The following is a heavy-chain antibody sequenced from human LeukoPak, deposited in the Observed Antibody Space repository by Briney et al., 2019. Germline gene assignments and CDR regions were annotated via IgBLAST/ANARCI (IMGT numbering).Heavy chain of an antibody. CDR1: GGSIRSASNY. Sequence: SQTLSLTCTVSGGSIRSASNYWTWIRQPAGKGLEWIGRIYTSGTTHYNPSLKSRVTISVDTSKNQFSLKLSSVTAADTAVYYCARSLDGYNPGDYWGQGTLVTVSS. J-gene: IGHJ4*02. CDR2: IYTSGTT. D-gene: IGHD5-24*01. CDR3: ARSLDGYNPGDY. V-gene: IGHV4-61*02.